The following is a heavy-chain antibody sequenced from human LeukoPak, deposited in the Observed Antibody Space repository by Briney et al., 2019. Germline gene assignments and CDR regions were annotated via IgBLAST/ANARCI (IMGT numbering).Heavy chain of an antibody. J-gene: IGHJ4*02. V-gene: IGHV3-53*01. Sequence: PGGSLRLSCAASGFIVSSNYMSWVCQAPGKELEWVSVIYSGGSTYYADSVKGRSTISRDNSKNTLYLQMNSLRAEDTAVYYCARIGESGSYYLDYWGQGTLVTVSS. CDR2: IYSGGST. CDR3: ARIGESGSYYLDY. D-gene: IGHD1-26*01. CDR1: GFIVSSNY.